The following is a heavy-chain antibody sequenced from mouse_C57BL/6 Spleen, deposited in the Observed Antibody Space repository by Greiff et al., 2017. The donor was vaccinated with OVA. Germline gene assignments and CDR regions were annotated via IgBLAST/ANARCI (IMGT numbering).Heavy chain of an antibody. D-gene: IGHD1-1*01. V-gene: IGHV1-78*01. CDR1: GYTFTDHT. J-gene: IGHJ4*01. Sequence: QVQLKESDAELVKPGASVKISCKVSGYTFTDHTIHWMKQRPEQGLEWIGYIYPRDGSTKYNEKFKGKATLTADKSSSTAYMQLNSLTSEDSAVYFCARNHYGSLYYYAMDYWGQGTSVTVSS. CDR3: ARNHYGSLYYYAMDY. CDR2: IYPRDGST.